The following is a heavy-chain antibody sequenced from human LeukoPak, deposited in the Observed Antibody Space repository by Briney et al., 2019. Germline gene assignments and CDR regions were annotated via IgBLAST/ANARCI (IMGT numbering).Heavy chain of an antibody. V-gene: IGHV3-7*01. D-gene: IGHD6-19*01. CDR2: IKQDGSEK. CDR3: ARFALGPIAVAPYFDY. Sequence: GGSLRLSCAASGFTFSSYWMSWVRQAPGKGLEWVANIKQDGSEKYYVDSVKGRFTISRDNAKNSLYLQMNSLRAEDTAVYNCARFALGPIAVAPYFDYWGQGTLVTVSS. CDR1: GFTFSSYW. J-gene: IGHJ4*02.